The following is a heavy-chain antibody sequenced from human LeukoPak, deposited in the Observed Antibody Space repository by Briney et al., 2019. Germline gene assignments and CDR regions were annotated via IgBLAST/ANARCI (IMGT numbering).Heavy chain of an antibody. CDR2: IFPGDSDT. J-gene: IGHJ4*02. D-gene: IGHD6-13*01. CDR3: ARTYSSSWLHYFDY. V-gene: IGHV5-51*01. CDR1: GYSFTSYW. Sequence: GESLKISCKGSGYSFTSYWIGWVRQMPGKGLEWMGIIFPGDSDTRYSPSFQGQVTISADKSISTAYLQWSSLKASDTAIYYCARTYSSSWLHYFDYWGQGTLVTVSS.